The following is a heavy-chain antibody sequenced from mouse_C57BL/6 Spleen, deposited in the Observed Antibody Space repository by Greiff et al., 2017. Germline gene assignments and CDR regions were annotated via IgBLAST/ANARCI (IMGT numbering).Heavy chain of an antibody. Sequence: EVQVVESGGGLVKPGGSLKLSCAASGSTFSSYAMSWVRQTPEKRLEWVATISDGGSYTYYPDNVKGRFTISRDNAKNNLYLQMSHLKSEDTAMYYCARGSSYFDYWGQGTTLTVSS. V-gene: IGHV5-4*01. J-gene: IGHJ2*01. CDR3: ARGSSYFDY. CDR2: ISDGGSYT. CDR1: GSTFSSYA. D-gene: IGHD1-1*01.